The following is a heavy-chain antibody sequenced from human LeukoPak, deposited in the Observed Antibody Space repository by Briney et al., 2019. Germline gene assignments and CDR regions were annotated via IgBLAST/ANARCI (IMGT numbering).Heavy chain of an antibody. CDR3: ARATGYSYGPHYYYYYVDV. Sequence: GGSLRLSCAASGFTFSSYWMHWVRQAPGKGLVWVSRINSDGSSTSYADSVKGRFTISRDNAKNTLYLPMNSLRAEDTAVYYCARATGYSYGPHYYYYYVDVWGKGTTVTVSS. J-gene: IGHJ6*03. CDR2: INSDGSST. CDR1: GFTFSSYW. D-gene: IGHD5-18*01. V-gene: IGHV3-74*01.